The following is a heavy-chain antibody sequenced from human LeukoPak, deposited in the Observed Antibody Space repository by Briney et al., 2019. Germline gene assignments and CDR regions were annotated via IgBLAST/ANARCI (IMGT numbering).Heavy chain of an antibody. V-gene: IGHV1-8*01. CDR1: GYTFTNYD. D-gene: IGHD2-2*01. J-gene: IGHJ4*02. CDR3: ARVNCSSTRCRCKFLDY. CDR2: MNPNSANT. Sequence: GASVKVSCKASGYTFTNYDINWVRQATGQGLEWMGWMNPNSANTGYAQKFQGRVTMTRNTSISTAYMELSSLRSEDTAVYYCARVNCSSTRCRCKFLDYWGQGTLVTVSS.